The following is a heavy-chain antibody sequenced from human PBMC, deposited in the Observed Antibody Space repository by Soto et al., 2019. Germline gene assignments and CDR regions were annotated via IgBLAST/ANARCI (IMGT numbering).Heavy chain of an antibody. CDR2: IIPIFGTA. CDR3: VRCMLYSYYYYGMDV. CDR1: GGTFSSYA. Sequence: GASVKVSCKASGGTFSSYAFSWVRQAPGQGLEWMGGIIPIFGTANYAQKFQGRVTITADESTSTAYMELSSLRSEDTAVYYCVRCMLYSYYYYGMDVWGQGTTVTVSS. D-gene: IGHD2-8*01. J-gene: IGHJ6*02. V-gene: IGHV1-69*13.